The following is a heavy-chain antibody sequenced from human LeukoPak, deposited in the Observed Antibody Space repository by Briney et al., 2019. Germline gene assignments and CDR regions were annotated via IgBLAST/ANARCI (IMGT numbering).Heavy chain of an antibody. D-gene: IGHD2-2*01. V-gene: IGHV3-23*01. CDR1: GFTFSSYA. CDR3: ARAERSSYHGYSAEYFQH. Sequence: GGSLRLSCAASGFTFSSYAMSWVRQAPGKGLEWVSGISVSGGSTYYADSVKGRFTISRDNAKNSLYLQMNSLRAEDTAVYYCARAERSSYHGYSAEYFQHWGQGTLVTVSS. J-gene: IGHJ1*01. CDR2: ISVSGGST.